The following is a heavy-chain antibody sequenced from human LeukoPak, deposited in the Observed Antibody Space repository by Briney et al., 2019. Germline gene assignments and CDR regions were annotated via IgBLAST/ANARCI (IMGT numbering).Heavy chain of an antibody. CDR3: ARENNDYGGKKAFDY. CDR1: GGSSRSGDYF. D-gene: IGHD4-23*01. J-gene: IGHJ4*02. V-gene: IGHV4-30-4*01. CDR2: IHYSGNT. Sequence: SETLSLTCAVSGGSSRSGDYFWSWIRQPPGKGLEWTGHIHYSGNTYYNPSLKSRVSISVDTSKNQFSLKLSSVTAADTAVYYCARENNDYGGKKAFDYWGQGTLVTVSS.